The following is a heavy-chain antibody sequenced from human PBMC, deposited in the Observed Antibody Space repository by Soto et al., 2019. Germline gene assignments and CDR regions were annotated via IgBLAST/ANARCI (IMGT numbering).Heavy chain of an antibody. CDR3: ASGPKWPAPRWGV. Sequence: PSETLSLTGTVSNGSISSGGYSCSWIRQTPGNGLEWIGYIYTTGKTYYNPSLKNRATLSIDTSQNQFSLQLTSVTDPDTAVYFCASGPKWPAPRWGVRGHGTRVTVSS. D-gene: IGHD3-16*01. V-gene: IGHV4-30-2*01. CDR1: NGSISSGGYS. J-gene: IGHJ6*02. CDR2: IYTTGKT.